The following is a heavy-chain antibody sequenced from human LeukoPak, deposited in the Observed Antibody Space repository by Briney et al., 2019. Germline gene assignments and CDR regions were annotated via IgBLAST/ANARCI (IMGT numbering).Heavy chain of an antibody. CDR2: IHSSGGT. CDR3: ARLPDISGWPFDY. J-gene: IGHJ4*02. V-gene: IGHV4-4*08. D-gene: IGHD6-19*01. CDR1: AGSMTGHY. Sequence: PSETLSLTCTVSAGSMTGHYWTWIRQPPGKGLEWIAYIHSSGGTSYNPSLKSRVTVSVDTSKSHFCLKLTSVTAADTAVYYCARLPDISGWPFDYWGQGTLLTVSS.